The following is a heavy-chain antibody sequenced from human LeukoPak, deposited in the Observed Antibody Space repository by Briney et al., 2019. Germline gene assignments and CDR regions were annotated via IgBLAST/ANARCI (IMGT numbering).Heavy chain of an antibody. CDR1: GGSFSGYY. CDR2: INHSGST. J-gene: IGHJ4*02. V-gene: IGHV4-34*01. D-gene: IGHD3-10*01. Sequence: SETLSLTCAVYGGSFSGYYWSWIRQPPGKGLEWIGEINHSGSTNYNPSLKSRVTISVDTSKNQFSLKLSSVTAADTAVYYCATWAGSGSYLVYWGQGTLVTVSS. CDR3: ATWAGSGSYLVY.